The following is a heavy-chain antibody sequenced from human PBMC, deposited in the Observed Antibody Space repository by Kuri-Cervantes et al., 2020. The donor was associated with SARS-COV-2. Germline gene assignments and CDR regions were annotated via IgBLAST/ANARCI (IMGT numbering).Heavy chain of an antibody. Sequence: GGSLRLSCAASGFTFSNAWMSWVRQAPGKGLEWVGRIKSKTDGGTTDYAAPVKGRFTISRDNSKNTLYLQMNSLRAEDTAVYYCARDSYGSGAPFDYWGQGTLVTVSS. CDR2: IKSKTDGGTT. J-gene: IGHJ4*02. CDR3: ARDSYGSGAPFDY. D-gene: IGHD3-10*01. V-gene: IGHV3-15*01. CDR1: GFTFSNAW.